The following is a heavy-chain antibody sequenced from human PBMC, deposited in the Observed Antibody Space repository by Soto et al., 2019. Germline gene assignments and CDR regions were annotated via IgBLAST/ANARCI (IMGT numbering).Heavy chain of an antibody. J-gene: IGHJ5*02. CDR1: GGSVRGYY. CDR2: INHTGGT. CDR3: ATRITVFGLLIPPFDP. V-gene: IGHV4-34*01. D-gene: IGHD3-3*01. Sequence: SETLCLTCAAYGGSVRGYYWNWIRQPPWKGLEWIGEINHTGGTHYNPSLKSRVTMSVDTSKNQFSLRLSSVTAADTAIYYCATRITVFGLLIPPFDPWGQGTQVTVAS.